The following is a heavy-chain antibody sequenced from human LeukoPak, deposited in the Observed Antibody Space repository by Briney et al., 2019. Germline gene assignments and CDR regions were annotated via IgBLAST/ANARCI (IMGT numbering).Heavy chain of an antibody. CDR2: IYYSGST. CDR1: GGSISSGGYY. Sequence: SQTLSLTCTVSGGSISSGGYYWSWIRQHPGKGLEWIGYIYYSGSTYYNPSLKSRVTISVDTSKNQFSLKLSSVTAADTAVYYCARVSRIVATIYFDYWGQGTLVTVSS. CDR3: ARVSRIVATIYFDY. V-gene: IGHV4-31*03. D-gene: IGHD5-12*01. J-gene: IGHJ4*02.